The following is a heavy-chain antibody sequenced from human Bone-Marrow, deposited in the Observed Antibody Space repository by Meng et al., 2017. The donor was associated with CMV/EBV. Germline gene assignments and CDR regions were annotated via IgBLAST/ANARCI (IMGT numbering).Heavy chain of an antibody. V-gene: IGHV1-8*01. CDR1: GYTFTSYD. D-gene: IGHD3-3*01. CDR3: ARAPYYAFWSGYFVAPWVYYYGMDV. J-gene: IGHJ6*02. CDR2: MNPNSGNT. Sequence: ASVMVSCKASGYTFTSYDINWVRQATGQGLEWMGWMNPNSGNTGYAQKFQGRVTMTRNTSISTAYMELSSLRSEDTVVYYCARAPYYAFWSGYFVAPWVYYYGMDVWGQGTTVTVSS.